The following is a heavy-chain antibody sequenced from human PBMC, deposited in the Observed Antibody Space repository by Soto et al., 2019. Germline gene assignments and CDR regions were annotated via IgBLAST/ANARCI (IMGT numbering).Heavy chain of an antibody. CDR3: SGRPLYYVENWFDP. J-gene: IGHJ5*02. CDR1: GASISSPSYY. D-gene: IGHD3-16*01. Sequence: PSETLSLTCTVSGASISSPSYYWGWIRLSPGKGLEWLGNIYYSGTTHYNPSLKSRVSISVDTSKIQFSLKLTSVTAADTAVYYCSGRPLYYVENWFDPWGQGTLVTVSS. CDR2: IYYSGTT. V-gene: IGHV4-39*07.